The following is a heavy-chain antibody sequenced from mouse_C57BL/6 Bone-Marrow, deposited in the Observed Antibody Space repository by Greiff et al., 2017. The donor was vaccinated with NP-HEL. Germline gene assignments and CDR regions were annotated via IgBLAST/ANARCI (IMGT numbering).Heavy chain of an antibody. CDR2: IYPGDGDT. D-gene: IGHD1-1*01. CDR1: GYAFSSSW. V-gene: IGHV1-82*01. J-gene: IGHJ4*01. Sequence: VQLQQSGPELVKPGASVKISCKASGYAFSSSWMNWVKQRPGKGLEWIGRIYPGDGDTNYNGKFKGKATMTADKSSSTAYTQLSSLTSEDSAVYFCARATVVAFYAMDYWGQGTSVTVSS. CDR3: ARATVVAFYAMDY.